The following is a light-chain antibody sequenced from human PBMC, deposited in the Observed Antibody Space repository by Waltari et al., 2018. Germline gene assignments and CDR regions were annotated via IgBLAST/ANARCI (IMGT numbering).Light chain of an antibody. V-gene: IGKV3-15*01. Sequence: EIVMTQSPATLSVSPGERATLSCRASQSVSSNLAWFQKTPGQAPSLLIYGASTRATGFSARFRGSGSGTEFTLTISSLQSEDFAVYFCLQYDNWPRVFGQGTKLEIK. CDR1: QSVSSN. J-gene: IGKJ2*01. CDR2: GAS. CDR3: LQYDNWPRV.